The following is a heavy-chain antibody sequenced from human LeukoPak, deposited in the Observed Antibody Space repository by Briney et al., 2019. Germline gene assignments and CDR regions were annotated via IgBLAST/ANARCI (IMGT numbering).Heavy chain of an antibody. CDR2: ISSSGSTI. CDR3: ASSRSTTPYYCGMDV. D-gene: IGHD2-2*01. CDR1: GFTFSDYY. J-gene: IGHJ6*02. Sequence: GGSLRLSCAASGFTFSDYYMSWIRQAPGKGLEWVSYISSSGSTIYYADSVKGRFTISRDNAKNSLYLQMNSLRAEDTAVYYCASSRSTTPYYCGMDVWGQGTTVTVSS. V-gene: IGHV3-11*01.